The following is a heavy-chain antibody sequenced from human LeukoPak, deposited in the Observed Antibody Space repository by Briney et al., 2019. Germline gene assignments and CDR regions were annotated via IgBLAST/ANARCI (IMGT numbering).Heavy chain of an antibody. CDR2: LYSGSDT. D-gene: IGHD3-10*01. V-gene: IGHV3-53*01. Sequence: GGSLRLSCAASGFTVSTNYMNWVRQAPGKGLEWVSILYSGSDTYYADSVKGRFTISRDSSKNILSLQMNNLRAEDTAVYYCARVGDHFHWYLGLWGRGTLVTVSS. CDR3: ARVGDHFHWYLGL. CDR1: GFTVSTNY. J-gene: IGHJ2*01.